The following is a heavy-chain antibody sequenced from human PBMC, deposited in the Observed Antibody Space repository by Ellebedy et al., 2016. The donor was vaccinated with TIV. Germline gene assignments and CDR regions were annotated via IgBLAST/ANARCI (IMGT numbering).Heavy chain of an antibody. D-gene: IGHD5-24*01. CDR2: IYYSGST. CDR3: ARDKDGYNPYYFDY. J-gene: IGHJ4*02. V-gene: IGHV4-31*03. CDR1: GGSISSGGYY. Sequence: MPSETLSLTCTVSGGSISSGGYYWSWIRQHPGKGLEWIGYIYYSGSTYYNPSLKSRVTISVDTSKNQFSLKLSSVTAADTAVYYCARDKDGYNPYYFDYWGQGTLVTVSS.